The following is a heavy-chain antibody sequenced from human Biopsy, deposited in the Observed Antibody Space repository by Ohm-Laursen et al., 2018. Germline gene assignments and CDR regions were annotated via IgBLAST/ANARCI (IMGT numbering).Heavy chain of an antibody. D-gene: IGHD4/OR15-4a*01. CDR2: ISSTGNST. CDR1: GFTFSTYC. Sequence: SLRLSCAASGFTFSTYCMSWVRQAPGKGLEWVSGISSTGNSTYYADSVKGRFTISRDNSKNTLYLQLNSLRVEDTALYYCAKDRGTMRVWYFDLWGRGTLVTVSS. J-gene: IGHJ2*01. V-gene: IGHV3-23*01. CDR3: AKDRGTMRVWYFDL.